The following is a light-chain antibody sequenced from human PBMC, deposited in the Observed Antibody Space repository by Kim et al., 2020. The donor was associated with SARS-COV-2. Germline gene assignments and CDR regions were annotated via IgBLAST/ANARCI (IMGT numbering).Light chain of an antibody. J-gene: IGLJ2*01. CDR3: QSYNRDNVI. CDR1: SGNIDANY. V-gene: IGLV6-57*03. Sequence: GKALTICCTRSSGNIDANYVQWYQQRPGGVPTTVIYEDDQRPSGVSDRFSGSIDNSSNSASLTISGLRTEDEADYYCQSYNRDNVIFGGGTQLTVL. CDR2: EDD.